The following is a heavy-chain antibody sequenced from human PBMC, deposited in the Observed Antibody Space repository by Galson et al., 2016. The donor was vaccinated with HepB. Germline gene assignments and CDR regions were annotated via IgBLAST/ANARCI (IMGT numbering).Heavy chain of an antibody. J-gene: IGHJ3*02. CDR1: GFSFSDYA. D-gene: IGHD2-2*01. CDR3: ARDSWDIVVVSPAMFTFDI. CDR2: IAGGSRSP. Sequence: SLRLSCAVSGFSFSDYAMSWVRQAPGKGLEWVSTIAGGSRSPNYADSVKGRFTISRDSSKNSLYLQMNRLRVEDTAVYYCARDSWDIVVVSPAMFTFDIWGQGTMVTVSS. V-gene: IGHV3-23*01.